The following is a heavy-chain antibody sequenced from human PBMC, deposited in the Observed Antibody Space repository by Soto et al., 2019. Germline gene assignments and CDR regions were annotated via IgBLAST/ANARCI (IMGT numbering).Heavy chain of an antibody. V-gene: IGHV1-18*01. J-gene: IGHJ4*02. CDR3: ASDWEAAGPFDS. CDR1: GYTFTSYG. D-gene: IGHD6-13*01. CDR2: ISAYNGNT. Sequence: ASVKVSCKASGYTFTSYGISWVRRAPGQGLEWMGWISAYNGNTNYAQKRQGRVTRTTDTSTSTPYLALRSLRPDDTAVYYYASDWEAAGPFDSWGQGTLVTVPS.